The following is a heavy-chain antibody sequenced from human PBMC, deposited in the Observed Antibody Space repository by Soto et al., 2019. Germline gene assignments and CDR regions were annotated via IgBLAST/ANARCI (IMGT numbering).Heavy chain of an antibody. J-gene: IGHJ4*02. V-gene: IGHV1-69*13. CDR3: TTDLWADWNDY. CDR1: GGTFSSYA. D-gene: IGHD1-1*01. CDR2: IIPIFGTA. Sequence: GASVKVSCKASGGTFSSYAISWVRQAPGQGLEWMGGIIPIFGTANYAQKFQGRVTITADESTSTAYMELSSLKTEDTAVYYCTTDLWADWNDYWGQGTLVTVSS.